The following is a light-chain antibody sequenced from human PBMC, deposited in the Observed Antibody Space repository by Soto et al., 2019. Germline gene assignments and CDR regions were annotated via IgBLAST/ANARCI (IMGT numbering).Light chain of an antibody. CDR3: QHYHNFPIT. CDR2: AAS. CDR1: QGISSY. Sequence: AIRMTQSPSSFSASTGDRVTITCRASQGISSYLAWYQQKPGKAPKLLIYAASNLEKGVPSRFSGSGSGTDSTFTISNLQPEDIATYFCQHYHNFPITFGQGTRLEIK. V-gene: IGKV1-8*01. J-gene: IGKJ5*01.